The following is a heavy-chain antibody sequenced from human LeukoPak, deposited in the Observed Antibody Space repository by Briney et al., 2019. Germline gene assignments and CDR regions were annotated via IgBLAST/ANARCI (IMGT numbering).Heavy chain of an antibody. Sequence: PGGSLRLSCAASGFTFSSYSMNWVRQAPGKGLEWVSYISSSSSTIYYADSVKGRFTISRDNAKNSLYLQMNSLRAEDTAVYYCARAGGKVGASSWTDYWGQGTLVTVSS. D-gene: IGHD1-26*01. CDR1: GFTFSSYS. CDR3: ARAGGKVGASSWTDY. CDR2: ISSSSSTI. V-gene: IGHV3-48*04. J-gene: IGHJ4*02.